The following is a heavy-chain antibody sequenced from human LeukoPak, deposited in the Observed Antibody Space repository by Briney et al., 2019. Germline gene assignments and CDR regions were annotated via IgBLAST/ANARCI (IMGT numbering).Heavy chain of an antibody. CDR2: ISSSGSTI. CDR1: GFTFSDYY. V-gene: IGHV3-11*01. Sequence: GGSLRLSCAASGFTFSDYYMSWVRQAPGKGLEWVSYISSSGSTIYYADSVKGRFTISRDNAKNSLYLQMNSLRAEDTAVYYCARDRYCSGGSCHYYGMDVWGQGTTVTVSS. CDR3: ARDRYCSGGSCHYYGMDV. J-gene: IGHJ6*02. D-gene: IGHD2-15*01.